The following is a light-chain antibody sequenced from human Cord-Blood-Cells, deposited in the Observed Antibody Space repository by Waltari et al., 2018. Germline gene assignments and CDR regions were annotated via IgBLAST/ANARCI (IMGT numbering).Light chain of an antibody. CDR3: QQKT. V-gene: IGKV3-11*01. Sequence: EIVLTQSPATLSLSPGERATLSCRASQSVSSYLAWYQQKPGQAPRLLIYDASNRATGIPARFSGSGSGTGFTLTISSLEPEDFAVYYCQQKTFGQGTKVEIK. CDR1: QSVSSY. CDR2: DAS. J-gene: IGKJ1*01.